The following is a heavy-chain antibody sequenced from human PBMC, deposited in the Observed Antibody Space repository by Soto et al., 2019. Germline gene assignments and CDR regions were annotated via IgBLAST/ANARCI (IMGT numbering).Heavy chain of an antibody. J-gene: IGHJ4*02. CDR1: GLTFSSYA. V-gene: IGHV3-23*01. CDR3: AKEEDSYFDS. Sequence: GSLRLSCAASGLTFSSYALSWVRQAPGKGLDWVSAISCSGGSTYYADSVMGRFTISRDNSKHTLYLPMNSLSAEDTAVYYCAKEEDSYFDSWGQGTLVTVSS. CDR2: ISCSGGST.